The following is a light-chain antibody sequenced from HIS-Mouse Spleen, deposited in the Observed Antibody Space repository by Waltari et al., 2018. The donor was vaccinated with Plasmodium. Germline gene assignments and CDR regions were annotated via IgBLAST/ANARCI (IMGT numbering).Light chain of an antibody. Sequence: IVMTQSPATLSVSPGETATLSCRASQSVSSNLAWYQQKPGQAPRLLIYCASTRATGIPARFSGSGSGTEFTLTISSLQSEDFAVYYCQQYNNWSFTFGPGTKVDIK. J-gene: IGKJ3*01. CDR3: QQYNNWSFT. CDR2: CAS. CDR1: QSVSSN. V-gene: IGKV3-15*01.